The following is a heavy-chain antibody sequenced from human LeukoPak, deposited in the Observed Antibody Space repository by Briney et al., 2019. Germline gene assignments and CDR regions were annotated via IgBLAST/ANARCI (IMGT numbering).Heavy chain of an antibody. CDR2: ISGSGSST. CDR3: AKDYMAHQPYYYYGMDV. V-gene: IGHV3-23*01. Sequence: PGGSLRLSCAASGFTFDDYAMHWVRQAPGRGREWVSAISGSGSSTYYADSVKGRFTISRDNSKNTLYLQMNSLRAEDTAVYYCAKDYMAHQPYYYYGMDVWGQGTTVTVSS. CDR1: GFTFDDYA. J-gene: IGHJ6*02. D-gene: IGHD2-2*01.